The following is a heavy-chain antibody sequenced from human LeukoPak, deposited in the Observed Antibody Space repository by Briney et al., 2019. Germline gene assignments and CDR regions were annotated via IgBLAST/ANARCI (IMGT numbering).Heavy chain of an antibody. V-gene: IGHV3-30*04. J-gene: IGHJ5*02. CDR3: AKATVAGTGVRWFDP. CDR1: GFTFSNYT. CDR2: ISFDGNNK. D-gene: IGHD6-19*01. Sequence: PGRSLRLSCAASGFTFSNYTMHWVRQAPGKGLEWVAVISFDGNNKYYADSVKGRFTLSRDNSKNTLFLQMNSLRVEDTAVYYCAKATVAGTGVRWFDPWGQGTLVTVSS.